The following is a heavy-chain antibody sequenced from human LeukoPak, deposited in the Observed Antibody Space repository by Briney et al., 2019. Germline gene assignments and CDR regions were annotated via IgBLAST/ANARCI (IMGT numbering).Heavy chain of an antibody. CDR3: AELGITMIGGV. Sequence: GGSLRLSCAASGFTFSGSAMHWVRQASGKGLEWVGRIRSKANSYATAYAASVKGRFTISRDNAKNSLYLQMNSLRAEDTAVYYCAELGITMIGGVWGKGTTVTITS. V-gene: IGHV3-73*01. D-gene: IGHD3-10*02. J-gene: IGHJ6*04. CDR2: IRSKANSYAT. CDR1: GFTFSGSA.